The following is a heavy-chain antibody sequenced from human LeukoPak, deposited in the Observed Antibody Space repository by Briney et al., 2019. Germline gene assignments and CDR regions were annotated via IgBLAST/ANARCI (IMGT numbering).Heavy chain of an antibody. V-gene: IGHV3-23*01. CDR2: ISGSGDYT. Sequence: PGGSLRLSCAASGFTFSSHGMSWVRQASGKGLEWVSTISGSGDYTYYADSVQGRFTISRDISKNTLSLQMNSLRPEDTAVYYCARGTRGSDVQRFLEWLLYAEVYFQYWGQGTLVTVSS. CDR1: GFTFSSHG. D-gene: IGHD3-3*01. CDR3: ARGTRGSDVQRFLEWLLYAEVYFQY. J-gene: IGHJ1*01.